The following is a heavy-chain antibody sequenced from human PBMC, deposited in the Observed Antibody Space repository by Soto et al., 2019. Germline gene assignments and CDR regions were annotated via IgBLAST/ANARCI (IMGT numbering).Heavy chain of an antibody. CDR3: ARVTGETYYYYYYGMDV. J-gene: IGHJ6*02. CDR1: GYTFTSYG. V-gene: IGHV1-18*01. CDR2: ISAYNGNT. D-gene: IGHD2-21*01. Sequence: QVQLVQSGAEVKKPGASVKVSCKASGYTFTSYGISWVRQAPGQGLEWMGWISAYNGNTNYAQKLQGRVTMTTDTSTSTAYMELRSLRSDDTAVYYCARVTGETYYYYYYGMDVWGQGTTVTVSS.